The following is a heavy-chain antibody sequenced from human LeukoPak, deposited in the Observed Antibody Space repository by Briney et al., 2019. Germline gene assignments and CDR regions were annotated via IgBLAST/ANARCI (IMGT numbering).Heavy chain of an antibody. J-gene: IGHJ4*02. CDR1: GYTFTGYY. Sequence: ASVKVSCKASGYTFTGYYMHWVRQAHGQGLEWMGWINPNSGGTNYAQKSQGWVTMTRDTSISTAYMELSRLRSDDAAVYYCARGRVWGGYDLIQLFDYWGQGTLVTVSS. V-gene: IGHV1-2*04. D-gene: IGHD5-12*01. CDR3: ARGRVWGGYDLIQLFDY. CDR2: INPNSGGT.